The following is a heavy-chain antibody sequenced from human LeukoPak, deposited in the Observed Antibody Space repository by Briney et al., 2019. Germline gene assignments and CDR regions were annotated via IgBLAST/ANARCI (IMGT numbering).Heavy chain of an antibody. CDR1: GGSISSHY. V-gene: IGHV4-59*11. J-gene: IGHJ5*02. CDR3: ARAREYYYDSSGYYCYPNWCVP. Sequence: PSETLCLTCTVSGGSISSHYWSWIRQPPGKGLEWVGDIYPSGSTYYNPSLQSRVTISVYRSKTQFSLKLSSVTDADTAVCYCARAREYYYDSSGYYCYPNWCVPWAQGPLDSVSS. CDR2: IYPSGST. D-gene: IGHD3-22*01.